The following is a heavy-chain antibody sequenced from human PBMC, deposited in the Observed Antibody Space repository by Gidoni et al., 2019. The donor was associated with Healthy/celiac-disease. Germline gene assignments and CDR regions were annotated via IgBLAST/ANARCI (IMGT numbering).Heavy chain of an antibody. CDR2: IYSGGST. J-gene: IGHJ6*02. V-gene: IGHV3-53*04. CDR3: ARDGTYYYDSSGYYRNGMDV. CDR1: GFTVSSNS. Sequence: EVQLVESGGGLVQPGGSLRLSCAASGFTVSSNSMSWVRQAPGKGLEWVSVIYSGGSTSYADSVKGRFTISRHNSKNTLYLQRNSLRAEDTAVYYCARDGTYYYDSSGYYRNGMDVWGQGTTVTVSS. D-gene: IGHD3-22*01.